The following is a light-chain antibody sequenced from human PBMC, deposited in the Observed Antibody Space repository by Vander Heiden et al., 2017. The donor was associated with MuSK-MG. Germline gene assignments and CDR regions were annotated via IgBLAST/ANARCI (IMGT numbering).Light chain of an antibody. CDR3: QVWDTSSNRVI. CDR2: DDK. V-gene: IGLV3-21*02. J-gene: IGLJ2*01. CDR1: NIGGKN. Sequence: SSVLTQPPPMSVAPRQTARVTCVGDNIGGKNVHWYQQKPGQAPILLIYDDKKWPSGIPDRFSGSNSGNTATLTISAVEAADEADYFCQVWDTSSNRVIFGGGTKLTVL.